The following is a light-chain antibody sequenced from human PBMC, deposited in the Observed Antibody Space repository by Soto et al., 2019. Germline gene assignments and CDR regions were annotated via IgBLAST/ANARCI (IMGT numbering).Light chain of an antibody. CDR2: RAS. CDR1: QSVSSS. Sequence: EIVMTQSPATLSVSPGERATLSCRASQSVSSSLAWYQQKPGQAPRLLIYRASIRGTGIPARFSGSGSGTEFTLTISSLQSEDFAVYYCQQYNNWPPRYTFGQGTKLEIK. V-gene: IGKV3-15*01. J-gene: IGKJ2*01. CDR3: QQYNNWPPRYT.